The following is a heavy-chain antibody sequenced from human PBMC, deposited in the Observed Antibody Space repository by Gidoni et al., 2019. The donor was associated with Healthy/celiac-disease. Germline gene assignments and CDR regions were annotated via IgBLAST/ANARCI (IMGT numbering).Heavy chain of an antibody. D-gene: IGHD1-26*01. J-gene: IGHJ4*02. V-gene: IGHV3-30-3*01. Sequence: QVQLVESGGGVVQPGRSLRLSCAASGFPFRSSARPGVRPAPGKGLGWVAVISYDGSNKYDADSVKGRFTISRDNSKNTLYLQMNSLRAEDTAVYYCARGDRPTTTNILLWDYWGQGTLVTVSS. CDR3: ARGDRPTTTNILLWDY. CDR2: ISYDGSNK. CDR1: GFPFRSSA.